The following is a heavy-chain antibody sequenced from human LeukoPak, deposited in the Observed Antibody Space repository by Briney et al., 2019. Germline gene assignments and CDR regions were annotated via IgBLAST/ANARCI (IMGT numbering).Heavy chain of an antibody. V-gene: IGHV4-31*03. CDR3: AISQVDYYYYGMDV. J-gene: IGHJ6*02. CDR1: GGSISSGDYY. Sequence: TLSLTCTVSGGSISSGDYYWSWIRQHPGKGLEWIGYIYYSGSTYYNPSLKSRVTISVDTSKNQFSLKLSSVTAADTAVYYCAISQVDYYYYGMDVWGQGTTVTVSS. CDR2: IYYSGST.